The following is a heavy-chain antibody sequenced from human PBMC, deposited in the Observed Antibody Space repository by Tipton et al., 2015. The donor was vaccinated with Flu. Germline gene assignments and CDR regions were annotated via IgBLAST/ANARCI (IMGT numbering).Heavy chain of an antibody. J-gene: IGHJ5*02. Sequence: TLSLTCTVSGGSISSSSYYWGWIRQPPGKGLEWIGSIYYSGSTYYNPSLKSRVTISVDTSKNQFSLKLSSVTAADTAVYYCARHDYSNYADRWGQGTLVTVSS. CDR2: IYYSGST. CDR1: GGSISSSSYY. CDR3: ARHDYSNYADR. V-gene: IGHV4-39*01. D-gene: IGHD4-11*01.